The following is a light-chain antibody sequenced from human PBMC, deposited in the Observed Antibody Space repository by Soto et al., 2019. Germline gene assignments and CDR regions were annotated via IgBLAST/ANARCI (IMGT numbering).Light chain of an antibody. J-gene: IGLJ1*01. Sequence: QSVLTQPASVSWSPGQSITISCTVTNNLVSWYQQHPGKAPKVVVYEGTKRPSGVSNRFSGSNSGGTASLTISGLQAKDEASYFCCAYVGARSYVFGPGTKVTVL. CDR1: NNL. CDR2: EGT. CDR3: CAYVGARSYV. V-gene: IGLV2-23*01.